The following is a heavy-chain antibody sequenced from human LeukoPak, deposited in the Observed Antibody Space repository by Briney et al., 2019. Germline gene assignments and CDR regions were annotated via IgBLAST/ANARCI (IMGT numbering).Heavy chain of an antibody. Sequence: GGSLRLSCVASGLTVSSYSMNWVRQAPGKGLEWVSYISSSSTIYYADSVKGRFTISRDNAKNSLYLQMNSLRAEDTALYYCAKGHYYYDSSGYFDYWGQGTLVTVSS. CDR3: AKGHYYYDSSGYFDY. CDR2: ISSSSTI. D-gene: IGHD3-22*01. J-gene: IGHJ4*02. V-gene: IGHV3-48*01. CDR1: GLTVSSYS.